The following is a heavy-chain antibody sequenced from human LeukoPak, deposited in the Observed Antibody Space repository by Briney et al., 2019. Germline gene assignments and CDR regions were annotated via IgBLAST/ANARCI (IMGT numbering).Heavy chain of an antibody. CDR2: ISSSSSYI. D-gene: IGHD5-18*01. CDR3: AREVDTAMVTGY. V-gene: IGHV3-21*01. CDR1: GFTFSSYS. Sequence: PGGSLRLTCAASGFTFSSYSMNWVRQAPGKGLEWVSSISSSSSYIYYADSVKGRFTISRDNAKNSLYLQMNSLRAEDTAVYYCAREVDTAMVTGYWGQGTLVTVSS. J-gene: IGHJ4*02.